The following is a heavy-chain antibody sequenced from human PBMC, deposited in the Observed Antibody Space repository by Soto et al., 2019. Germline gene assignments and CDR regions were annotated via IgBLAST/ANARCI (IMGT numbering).Heavy chain of an antibody. J-gene: IGHJ5*02. D-gene: IGHD5-12*01. CDR2: ISYRGST. CDR3: ASLLVWANDNYFDP. CDR1: GGSISSTTFY. V-gene: IGHV4-39*01. Sequence: PSETLSLTCSDSGGSISSTTFYWGWIRQPPRQGLELFGSISYRGSTSYNPSLKSLVTISVDTSKNQFSLRLTSVTAADTAVYYCASLLVWANDNYFDPWGQGTLVTVSS.